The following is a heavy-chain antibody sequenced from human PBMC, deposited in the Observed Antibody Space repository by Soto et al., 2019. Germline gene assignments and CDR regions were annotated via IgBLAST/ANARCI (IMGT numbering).Heavy chain of an antibody. CDR1: GASISGYH. CDR3: ARVPDR. CDR2: ISYSGAT. V-gene: IGHV4-59*12. Sequence: SETLSLTCTVSGASISGYHWSWIRQFPGKGLECLGYISYSGATTYNPSLKSRVTMSVDTSKNQFSLKLTSVTAADTAVYYCARVPDRWGQGTLVTVSS. D-gene: IGHD2-2*01. J-gene: IGHJ5*02.